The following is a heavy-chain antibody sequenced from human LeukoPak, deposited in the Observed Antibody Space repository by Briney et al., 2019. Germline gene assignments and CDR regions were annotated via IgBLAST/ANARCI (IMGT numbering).Heavy chain of an antibody. V-gene: IGHV3-64*01. J-gene: IGHJ4*02. D-gene: IGHD4-11*01. CDR1: RFTFSSFA. CDR3: ARWGYYSNYDY. Sequence: GGSLRLYCAASRFTFSSFAMQWVRQAPGKQLEYVSAICSDGGYTYYANSVKGRFTISRDNSKNTLYLQMRSLRAEDMDVYYCARWGYYSNYDYRGQGTLVTVSS. CDR2: ICSDGGYT.